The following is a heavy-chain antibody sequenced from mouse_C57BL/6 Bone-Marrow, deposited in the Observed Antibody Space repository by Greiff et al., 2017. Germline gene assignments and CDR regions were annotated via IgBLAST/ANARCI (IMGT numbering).Heavy chain of an antibody. V-gene: IGHV1-63*01. J-gene: IGHJ2*01. Sequence: VMLVESGAELVRPGTSVKMSCKASGYTFTNYWIGWAKQRPGHGLEWIGDIYPGGGYTNYNEKFKGKATLTADKSSSTAYMQFSSLTSEDSAIYYCARRSSLVVPYYFDYWGQGTTLTVSS. CDR1: GYTFTNYW. CDR3: ARRSSLVVPYYFDY. CDR2: IYPGGGYT. D-gene: IGHD1-1*01.